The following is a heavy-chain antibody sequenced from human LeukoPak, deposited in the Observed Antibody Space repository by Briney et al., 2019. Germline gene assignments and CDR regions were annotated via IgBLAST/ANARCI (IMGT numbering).Heavy chain of an antibody. V-gene: IGHV4-34*01. CDR2: INHSGST. Sequence: KSSETLSLTCAVYGGSFSGYYWSWIRQPPGKGLEWIGEINHSGSTNYNPSLKSRVTISVDTSKNQFSLKLSSVTAADTAVYYCARGAVVRWLVRTGYGMDVWGQGTTVTVSS. J-gene: IGHJ6*02. CDR1: GGSFSGYY. D-gene: IGHD6-19*01. CDR3: ARGAVVRWLVRTGYGMDV.